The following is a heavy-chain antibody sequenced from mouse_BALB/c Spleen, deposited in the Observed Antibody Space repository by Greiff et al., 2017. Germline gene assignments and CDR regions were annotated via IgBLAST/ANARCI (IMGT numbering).Heavy chain of an antibody. CDR3: ARDYDFAY. CDR1: GFTFTDYY. J-gene: IGHJ3*01. Sequence: EVKLEESGGGLVQPGGSLRLSCATSGFTFTDYYMSWVRQPPGKALEWLGFIRNKANGYTTEYSASVKGRFTISRDNSQSILYLQMNTLRAEDSATYYCARDYDFAYWGQGTLVTVSA. D-gene: IGHD2-12*01. CDR2: IRNKANGYTT. V-gene: IGHV7-3*02.